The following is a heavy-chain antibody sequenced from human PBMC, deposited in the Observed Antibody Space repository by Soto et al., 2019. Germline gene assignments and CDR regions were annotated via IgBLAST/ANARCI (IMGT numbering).Heavy chain of an antibody. J-gene: IGHJ4*02. Sequence: QVQLVESGGGLVKPGGSLRLSCAASGFIFSDYYMTWIRQAPGKGLEWISYISSSGDTIYYADSVKGRFTISRDNAKNSLYMQIKSLRAEDTADYYCARGYSRSWYAIDNWGQGTLVTVSS. D-gene: IGHD6-13*01. V-gene: IGHV3-11*01. CDR1: GFIFSDYY. CDR3: ARGYSRSWYAIDN. CDR2: ISSSGDTI.